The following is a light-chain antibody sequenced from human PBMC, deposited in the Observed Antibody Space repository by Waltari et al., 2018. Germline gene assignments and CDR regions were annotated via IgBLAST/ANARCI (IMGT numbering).Light chain of an antibody. CDR2: AAS. V-gene: IGKV1-39*01. Sequence: DIQKTQSPSSLSASVGDRVTITCRASQSITTYLNWYQQKPGKAPKLLIYAASNLQGEVPSRFSGSGSGTDFTLTISSLQPEDFATYYCQQSYSTSWTFGQGTKVEIK. J-gene: IGKJ1*01. CDR3: QQSYSTSWT. CDR1: QSITTY.